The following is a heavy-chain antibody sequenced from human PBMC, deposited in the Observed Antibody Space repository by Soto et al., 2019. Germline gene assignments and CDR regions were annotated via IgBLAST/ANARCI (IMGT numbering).Heavy chain of an antibody. CDR1: GGSFCGYY. J-gene: IGHJ4*02. CDR2: INHSGST. Sequence: QVQLQQWGAGLLKPSETLSLTCAVYGGSFCGYYWSWIRQPPGKGLEWIGEINHSGSTNYNPSLKSRVTISVDTSKNQFSLKLSSVTAADTAVYYCARDYYDSSGQPTIDYWGQGTLVTVSS. D-gene: IGHD3-22*01. V-gene: IGHV4-34*01. CDR3: ARDYYDSSGQPTIDY.